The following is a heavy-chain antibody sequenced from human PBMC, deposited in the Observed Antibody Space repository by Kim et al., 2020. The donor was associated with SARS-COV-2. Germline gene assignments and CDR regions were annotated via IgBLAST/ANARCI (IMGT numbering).Heavy chain of an antibody. V-gene: IGHV1-58*01. CDR2: IVVGSGNT. J-gene: IGHJ4*02. CDR1: GFTFTSSV. Sequence: SVKVSCKASGFTFTSSVVQWVRQARGQRLEWIGWIVVGSGNTNYAQKFQERVTITRDMSTSTAYMELSSLRSEDTAVYYCAADRAYYYDSSGSFRQYYFDYWGQGTLVTVSS. CDR3: AADRAYYYDSSGSFRQYYFDY. D-gene: IGHD3-22*01.